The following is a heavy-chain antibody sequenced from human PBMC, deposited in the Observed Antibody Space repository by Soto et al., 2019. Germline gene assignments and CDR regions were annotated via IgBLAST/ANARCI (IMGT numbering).Heavy chain of an antibody. J-gene: IGHJ5*02. D-gene: IGHD6-13*01. Sequence: VGSLRLSCAASGFTFSDYYMSWIRQAPGKGLEWVSYISSSGSTIYYADSVKGRFTISRDNAKNSLYLQMNSLRAEDTAVYYYARTSRSIAAAGTFDPWGQGTLVTVSS. CDR2: ISSSGSTI. CDR1: GFTFSDYY. CDR3: ARTSRSIAAAGTFDP. V-gene: IGHV3-11*01.